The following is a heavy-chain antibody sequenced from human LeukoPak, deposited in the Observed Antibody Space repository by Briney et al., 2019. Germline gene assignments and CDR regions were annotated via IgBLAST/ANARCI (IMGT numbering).Heavy chain of an antibody. CDR1: GFTFSDYY. J-gene: IGHJ6*02. CDR2: ISSSGSTI. V-gene: IGHV3-11*01. CDR3: ARDPAYGSGSYNYYYGMDV. Sequence: GGTLRLSCAASGFTFSDYYMSWIRQAPGKGLEWVSYISSSGSTIYYADSVKGRFTISRDNAKNSLYLQMNSLRAEDTAVYYCARDPAYGSGSYNYYYGMDVWGQGTTVTVSS. D-gene: IGHD3-10*01.